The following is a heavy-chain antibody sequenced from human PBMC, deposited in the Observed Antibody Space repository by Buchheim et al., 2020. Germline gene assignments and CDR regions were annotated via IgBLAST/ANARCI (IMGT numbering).Heavy chain of an antibody. J-gene: IGHJ4*02. D-gene: IGHD3-10*01. CDR2: INPNSGGT. V-gene: IGHV1-2*02. Sequence: QVQLVQSGAEVKKPGASVKVSCKASGYTFTGYYMHWVRQAPGQGLEWMGWINPNSGGTNYAQKFQGRVTMTRDTSISTAYMELSRLGSDDTAVYYCARDSDPLFSYYYGSGSYYPTDYWGQGTL. CDR1: GYTFTGYY. CDR3: ARDSDPLFSYYYGSGSYYPTDY.